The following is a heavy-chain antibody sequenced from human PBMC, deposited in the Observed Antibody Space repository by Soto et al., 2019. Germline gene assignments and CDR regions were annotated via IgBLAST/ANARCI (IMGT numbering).Heavy chain of an antibody. CDR1: GGSFSGYY. D-gene: IGHD3-3*01. Sequence: SETLSLTCAVYGGSFSGYYWSWIRQPPGKGLEWIGEINHSGSTNYNPSLKSRVTISVDTSKNQFSLKLSSVTAADTAVYYCARGDSYDFWSGYSYYYYYMDVWGKGTTVTVSS. CDR3: ARGDSYDFWSGYSYYYYYMDV. J-gene: IGHJ6*03. V-gene: IGHV4-34*01. CDR2: INHSGST.